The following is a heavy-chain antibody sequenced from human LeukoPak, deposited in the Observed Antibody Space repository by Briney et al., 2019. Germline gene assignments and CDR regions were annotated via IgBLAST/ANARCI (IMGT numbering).Heavy chain of an antibody. D-gene: IGHD3-16*02. CDR3: ARTYYDYVWGSYRPYYFDY. Sequence: PSETLSLTCTVSGGSITSYYWSWIRQSAGKGLEWIGRIYITGSTTYNPSLKSRVTMSLDTSKNQFSLKLSSVTAADTAVYYCARTYYDYVWGSYRPYYFDYWGQGTLVTVSS. J-gene: IGHJ4*02. V-gene: IGHV4-4*07. CDR1: GGSITSYY. CDR2: IYITGST.